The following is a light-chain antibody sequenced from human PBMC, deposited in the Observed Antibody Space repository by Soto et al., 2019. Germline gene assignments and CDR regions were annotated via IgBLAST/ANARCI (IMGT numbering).Light chain of an antibody. CDR1: SSNIGAGYD. Sequence: QSVLTQPPSVSGAPGQRVTISCTGSSSNIGAGYDVHWYQQLPGTVPKLLIYGNSNRPSGVPDRFSGSKSDTSASLAITGLQAGDEADYYCQSYDSSLRGVFGGGTKLTVL. J-gene: IGLJ3*02. V-gene: IGLV1-40*01. CDR2: GNS. CDR3: QSYDSSLRGV.